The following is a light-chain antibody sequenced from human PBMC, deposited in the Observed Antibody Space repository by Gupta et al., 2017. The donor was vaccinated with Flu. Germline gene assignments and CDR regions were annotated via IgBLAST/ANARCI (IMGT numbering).Light chain of an antibody. J-gene: IGKJ4*01. CDR2: GAF. CDR3: IPHQWYTIT. Sequence: PSSLSASVGDRVNIPCRASQGIGNDVGLYLQKAGKAPKRRSYGAFNLQSGVSSRGSGRGSGPEVTPPIRSLQPEDFATYVCIPHQWYTITFGGGTKVEIK. V-gene: IGKV1-17*01. CDR1: QGIGND.